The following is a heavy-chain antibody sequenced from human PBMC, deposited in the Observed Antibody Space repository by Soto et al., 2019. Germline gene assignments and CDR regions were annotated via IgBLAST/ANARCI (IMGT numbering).Heavy chain of an antibody. CDR2: VFYTGFT. CDR3: ATSQKGYNWNYFDH. V-gene: IGHV4-39*01. Sequence: XGTLSLTCAVSGASISGSYYYWAWLRQSPGKGPEWIGSVFYTGFTSYNPSLESRVSVSVDTSKSQFSLKLSAVTAADTAVYYCATSQKGYNWNYFDHWGQGALVTVSS. D-gene: IGHD1-20*01. CDR1: GASISGSYYY. J-gene: IGHJ4*02.